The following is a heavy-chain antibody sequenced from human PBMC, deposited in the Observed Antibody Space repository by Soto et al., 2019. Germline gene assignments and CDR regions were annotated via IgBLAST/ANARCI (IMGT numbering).Heavy chain of an antibody. V-gene: IGHV4-59*01. CDR3: ALRSMAVVPEY. D-gene: IGHD3-22*01. J-gene: IGHJ4*02. Sequence: QVQLQESGPGLVKPSETLSLTCAVSGDSISSYYCMWIRQPPGKGLESIGYLYYGRSANSNPSLTSRVTLSVDTSTNQCSLTLSSMTAADTAVYYCALRSMAVVPEYWGQGTLATVSS. CDR1: GDSISSYY. CDR2: LYYGRSA.